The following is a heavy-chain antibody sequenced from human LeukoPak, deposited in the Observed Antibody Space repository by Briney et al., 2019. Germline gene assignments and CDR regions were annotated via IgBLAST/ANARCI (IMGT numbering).Heavy chain of an antibody. D-gene: IGHD3-10*02. CDR1: GFTFSSYS. J-gene: IGHJ6*04. Sequence: GGSLRLSCAASGFTFSSYSMNWVRQAPGKGLEWVSSIDTSSRYIYYGDSVKGRLTISRDNAKNSLYLQMNSLRAEDTAVYYCAELGITMIGGVWGKGTTVTISS. CDR3: AELGITMIGGV. CDR2: IDTSSRYI. V-gene: IGHV3-21*01.